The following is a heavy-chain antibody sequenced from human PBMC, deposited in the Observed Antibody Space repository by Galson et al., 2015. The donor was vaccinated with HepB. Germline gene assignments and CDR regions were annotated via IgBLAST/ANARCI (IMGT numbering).Heavy chain of an antibody. CDR2: IRNSGSSI. Sequence: SLRLSCAASGFTFSDYHMSWIRQAPGKGLEWVSFIRNSGSSIYYADSVKGRFTISRDNAKKSLYLQMDSLRAEDTAVYYCTTLSYGDAPSIWGQGTMVTVSS. CDR3: TTLSYGDAPSI. CDR1: GFTFSDYH. D-gene: IGHD4-17*01. J-gene: IGHJ3*02. V-gene: IGHV3-11*01.